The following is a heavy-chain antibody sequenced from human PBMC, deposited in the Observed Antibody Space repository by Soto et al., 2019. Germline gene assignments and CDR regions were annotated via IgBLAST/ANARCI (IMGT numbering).Heavy chain of an antibody. J-gene: IGHJ6*02. CDR1: GDSIATYN. CDR3: VRQGIGALHGLVDV. Sequence: QVQLQASGPGLVKPSDTLSLTCTVSGDSIATYNWGWIRQPPGKRLEWIGYIYSNGGTSYNPALKSRVSRSADTSTKQFSLRLTSVTAADTAVYYCVRQGIGALHGLVDVWGQGTKVTVSS. CDR2: IYSNGGT. V-gene: IGHV4-59*08. D-gene: IGHD1-26*01.